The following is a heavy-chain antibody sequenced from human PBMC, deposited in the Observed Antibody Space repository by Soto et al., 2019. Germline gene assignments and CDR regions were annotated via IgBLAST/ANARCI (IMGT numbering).Heavy chain of an antibody. CDR3: ARLGAYCQSLEP. D-gene: IGHD2-21*01. Sequence: ASDTLSLTCTVSGVFLSPNYWTWILQPPGKGLEWVGYIYFGGTTSYNPSLRSRVTISLETSNSQFSLRLSSVTAADTAVYYCARLGAYCQSLEPWGPGTLVIVSS. CDR2: IYFGGTT. J-gene: IGHJ5*02. CDR1: GVFLSPNY. V-gene: IGHV4-59*08.